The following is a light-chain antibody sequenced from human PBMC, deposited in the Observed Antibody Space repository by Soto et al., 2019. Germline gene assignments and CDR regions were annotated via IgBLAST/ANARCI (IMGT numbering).Light chain of an antibody. J-gene: IGKJ1*01. V-gene: IGKV3-20*01. CDR2: GAS. CDR3: QQYNSYPWT. CDR1: QSVSASY. Sequence: EIVLTQSPDTLSLSPGERATLSCRASQSVSASYLAWYQHKPGQAPRLLMYGASRRATGIPDRFSGSGSGTEFTLTISSLQPDDFATYYCQQYNSYPWTFGQGTKVDIK.